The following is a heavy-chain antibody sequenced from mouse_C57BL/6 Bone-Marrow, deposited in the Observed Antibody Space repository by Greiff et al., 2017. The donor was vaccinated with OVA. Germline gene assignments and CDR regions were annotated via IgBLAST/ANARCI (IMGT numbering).Heavy chain of an antibody. D-gene: IGHD3-2*02. J-gene: IGHJ3*01. V-gene: IGHV1-50*01. CDR3: ARRSSAQAPFAY. CDR1: GYTFTSYW. CDR2: IDPSDSYT. Sequence: QVQLQQPGAELVKPGASVKLSCKASGYTFTSYWMQWVKQTPGQGLEWIGEIDPSDSYTNYNQKFKGKATLTVDTSSSTAYMQLSSLTSEDSAVYYCARRSSAQAPFAYWGQGTLVTVSA.